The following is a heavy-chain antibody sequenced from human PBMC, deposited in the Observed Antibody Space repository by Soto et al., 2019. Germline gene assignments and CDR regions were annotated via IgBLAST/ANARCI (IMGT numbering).Heavy chain of an antibody. J-gene: IGHJ4*02. CDR2: IWFDGSKE. V-gene: IGHV3-33*01. CDR3: ARHRTAYYFDY. Sequence: QVHLVESGGGVVQPGRSLRLSCAASGFTFNTYGTNWVRQTPGKGLEWVAIIWFDGSKEYYADSVEGRFTISRDNSKKMLYLEMNNLRADDTAVYYCARHRTAYYFDYWGQGTVVTVSS. CDR1: GFTFNTYG.